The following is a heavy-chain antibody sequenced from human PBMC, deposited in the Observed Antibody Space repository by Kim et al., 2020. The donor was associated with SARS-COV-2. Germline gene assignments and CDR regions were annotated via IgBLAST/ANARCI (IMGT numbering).Heavy chain of an antibody. D-gene: IGHD2-2*02. Sequence: SSSLKTRLTISKDTSKNQVVLTMTNMDPVDTATYYCARTSHCYSLYYFDYWGQGTLVTVSS. CDR3: ARTSHCYSLYYFDY. V-gene: IGHV2-70*01. J-gene: IGHJ4*02.